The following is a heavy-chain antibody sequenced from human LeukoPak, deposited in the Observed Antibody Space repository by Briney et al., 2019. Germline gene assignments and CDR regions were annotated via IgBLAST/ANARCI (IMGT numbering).Heavy chain of an antibody. V-gene: IGHV4-34*01. CDR2: INHSGST. J-gene: IGHJ4*02. D-gene: IGHD1-14*01. CDR1: GGSFSGYY. CDR3: ARPNMYVSETGDY. Sequence: SETLSLTCAVYGGSFSGYYWSWIRQPPGKGLEWIGEINHSGSTNYNPSLKSRVTISVDTSKNQFSLKLSSVTAADTAVYYCARPNMYVSETGDYWGQGTLVTVSS.